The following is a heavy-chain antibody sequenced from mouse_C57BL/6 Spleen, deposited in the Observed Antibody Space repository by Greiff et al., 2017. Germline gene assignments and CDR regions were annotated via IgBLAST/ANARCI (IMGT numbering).Heavy chain of an antibody. CDR1: GYTFTSYW. CDR3: ARSLTTVPTFAY. D-gene: IGHD1-1*01. Sequence: QVQLQQPGAELVKPGASVKLSCKASGYTFTSYWMHWVKQRPGQGLEWIGMIHPNSGSTNYNEKFKSKATLTVDKSSSTAYMQLSSLTSEDSAVYYCARSLTTVPTFAYWGQGTLVTVSA. CDR2: IHPNSGST. V-gene: IGHV1-64*01. J-gene: IGHJ3*01.